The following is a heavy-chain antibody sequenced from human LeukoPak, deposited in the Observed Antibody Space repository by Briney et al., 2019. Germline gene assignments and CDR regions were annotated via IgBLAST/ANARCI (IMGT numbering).Heavy chain of an antibody. Sequence: GGSLRLSCAASGFTFSSYAMNWVRQAPGKGLEWVAVIWYDGSNKYYADSVKGRFTISRDNSKNTLYLQMNSLRAEDTAVYYCAREALDWSNNLDYWGQGTLVTVSS. J-gene: IGHJ4*02. V-gene: IGHV3-33*08. CDR3: AREALDWSNNLDY. CDR1: GFTFSSYA. D-gene: IGHD3-9*01. CDR2: IWYDGSNK.